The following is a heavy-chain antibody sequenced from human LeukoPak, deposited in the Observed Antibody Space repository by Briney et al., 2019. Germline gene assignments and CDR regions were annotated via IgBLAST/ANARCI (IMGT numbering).Heavy chain of an antibody. CDR2: INPNSGGT. V-gene: IGHV1-2*02. CDR3: ARDLPIAVAGTADGMDV. J-gene: IGHJ6*02. D-gene: IGHD6-19*01. CDR1: GYTFTSYD. Sequence: GASVKVSCKASGYTFTSYDINWVRQATGQGLEWMGWINPNSGGTNYAQKFQGRVTMTRDTSISTAYMELSRLRSDDTAVYYCARDLPIAVAGTADGMDVWGQGTTVTVSS.